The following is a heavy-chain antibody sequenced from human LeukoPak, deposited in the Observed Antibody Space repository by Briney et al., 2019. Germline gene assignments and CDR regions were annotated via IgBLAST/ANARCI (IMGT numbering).Heavy chain of an antibody. D-gene: IGHD5-18*01. CDR2: IYYSGST. CDR1: GGSISSGSYY. V-gene: IGHV4-61*10. Sequence: SETLSLTCTVSGGSISSGSYYWSWLRQPAGKGLEGIGYIYYSGSTNYNPSLKSRVTISVDTSKNQFSLKLSSVTAADTAVYYCARGFGYSYGYNYWGQGTLVTVSS. J-gene: IGHJ4*02. CDR3: ARGFGYSYGYNY.